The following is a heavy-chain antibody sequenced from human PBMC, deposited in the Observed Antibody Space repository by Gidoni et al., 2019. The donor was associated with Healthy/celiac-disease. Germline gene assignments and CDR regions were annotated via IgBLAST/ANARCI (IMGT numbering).Heavy chain of an antibody. Sequence: QVDLEQSGAEAEKPGASLRVSCTACGYTFNGYYMHWVRQDPGEGIEWMGRINPNRGGTNYAQKLQGRVTMTRDTSMSTVYMEVSRLRSDDTAVYYCARGYNGESDAFDIWGQGTMVTVSS. CDR3: ARGYNGESDAFDI. J-gene: IGHJ3*02. CDR1: GYTFNGYY. CDR2: INPNRGGT. V-gene: IGHV1-2*06. D-gene: IGHD1-1*01.